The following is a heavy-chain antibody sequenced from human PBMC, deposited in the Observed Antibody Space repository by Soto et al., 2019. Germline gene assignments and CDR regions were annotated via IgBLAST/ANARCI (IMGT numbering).Heavy chain of an antibody. D-gene: IGHD2-2*03. J-gene: IGHJ4*02. CDR2: MSYDGNKK. CDR3: AKGLSVIPEWIIDGH. CDR1: GFTLSSYG. Sequence: QVQLVESGGGVVQPGKSLRLSCAVSGFTLSSYGIHWVRQAPGKGLEWVAFMSYDGNKKSYADSVKGRFTISRDNSKNTLYLQMDSLRAEDTAMYYCAKGLSVIPEWIIDGHWGQGTQVHVSS. V-gene: IGHV3-30*18.